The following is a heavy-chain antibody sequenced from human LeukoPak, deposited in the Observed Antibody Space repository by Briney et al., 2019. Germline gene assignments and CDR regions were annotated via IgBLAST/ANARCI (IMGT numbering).Heavy chain of an antibody. CDR1: GFTFSSYA. CDR2: ISGSGGST. V-gene: IGHV3-23*01. J-gene: IGHJ5*02. D-gene: IGHD3-3*02. CDR3: AKGLSISRLYWFDP. Sequence: PGGSLRLSCAASGFTFSSYAMSWVRQAPGKGLEWFSAISGSGGSTYYADSVKGRFTISRDNSKNTLYLQMNSLRAEDTAVYYCAKGLSISRLYWFDPWGQGTLVTVSS.